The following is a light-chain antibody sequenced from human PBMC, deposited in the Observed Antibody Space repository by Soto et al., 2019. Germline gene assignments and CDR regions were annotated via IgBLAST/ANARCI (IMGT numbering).Light chain of an antibody. V-gene: IGKV3-20*01. Sequence: EIVLTQSPGSLSLSPGERATLSCRASQTVLYSYLAWYQQRPGQAPRLLIYAASTRVTGITDRFRGSGSGTDFTLTISRLEPEDFAVYYCQQYGSSQFTFGPGTKLDLK. CDR1: QTVLYSY. CDR3: QQYGSSQFT. CDR2: AAS. J-gene: IGKJ3*01.